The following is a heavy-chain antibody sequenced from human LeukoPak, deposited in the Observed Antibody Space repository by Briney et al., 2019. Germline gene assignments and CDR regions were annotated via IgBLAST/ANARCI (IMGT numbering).Heavy chain of an antibody. Sequence: GGSLRLSCAASGFTVSSNYMSWVRQAPGKGLEWVSVIYSGGSTYYADSVKGRFTISRDNSKNTLYLQMNSLRAEDTAVYYCARQYYYYYYHMDVWGKGTTVTISS. CDR3: ARQYYYYYYHMDV. J-gene: IGHJ6*03. CDR1: GFTVSSNY. CDR2: IYSGGST. V-gene: IGHV3-66*04.